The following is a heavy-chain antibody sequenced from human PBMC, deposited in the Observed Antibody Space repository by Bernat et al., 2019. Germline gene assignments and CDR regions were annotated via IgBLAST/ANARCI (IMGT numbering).Heavy chain of an antibody. D-gene: IGHD6-13*01. CDR1: GFTFSSYA. Sequence: QVQLVESGGGVVQPGRSLRLSCAASGFTFSSYAMHWVRQAPGKGLEWVAVISYDGSNKYYADSVKGRFTISRDNSKNTLYLQMNSLRAEDTAVYYCARDRLPMAAAGAHFDYWGQGTLVTVSS. J-gene: IGHJ4*02. CDR3: ARDRLPMAAAGAHFDY. V-gene: IGHV3-30*01. CDR2: ISYDGSNK.